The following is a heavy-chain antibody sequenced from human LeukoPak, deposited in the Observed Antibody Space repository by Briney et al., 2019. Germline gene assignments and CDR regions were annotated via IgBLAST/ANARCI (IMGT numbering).Heavy chain of an antibody. V-gene: IGHV4-4*07. CDR2: IYTSGST. CDR3: ARDYSSGWNPRTYYYYMDV. D-gene: IGHD6-19*01. CDR1: GGSISSYY. J-gene: IGHJ6*03. Sequence: TASETLSLTCTVSGGSISSYYWSWIRQPAGKGLEWIGRIYTSGSTNYNPSLKSRVTMSVDTSKNQFSLKLSSVTAADTAVYYCARDYSSGWNPRTYYYYMDVWGKGTTVTVSS.